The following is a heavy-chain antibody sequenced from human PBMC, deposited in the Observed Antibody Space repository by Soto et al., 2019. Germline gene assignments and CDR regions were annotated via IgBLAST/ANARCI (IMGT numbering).Heavy chain of an antibody. CDR3: ARYFRGSGRYFFDY. CDR2: INQDGTVT. V-gene: IGHV3-7*03. D-gene: IGHD6-19*01. J-gene: IGHJ4*02. Sequence: PGGPLRLSCVASGFTFISSFMGWVRQAPGKGLEWVANINQDGTVTYYVDSVEGRFTISRDNTKDSLYLQMNSLRGEDTAMYYCARYFRGSGRYFFDYWGQGTLVTVSS. CDR1: GFTFISSF.